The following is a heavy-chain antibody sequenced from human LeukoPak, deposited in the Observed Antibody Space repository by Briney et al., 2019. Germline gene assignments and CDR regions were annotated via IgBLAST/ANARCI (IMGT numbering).Heavy chain of an antibody. D-gene: IGHD2-15*01. J-gene: IGHJ4*02. Sequence: GESLKISCKGSGYSFTSYWTAWVRQMPGKGLEWMGIIYPGDSDTRYSPSFQGQVTISADKSISTAYLQWSSLKASDTAMYYCARRYCSGDNCYSGFDYWGQGTLVTVSS. CDR2: IYPGDSDT. V-gene: IGHV5-51*01. CDR3: ARRYCSGDNCYSGFDY. CDR1: GYSFTSYW.